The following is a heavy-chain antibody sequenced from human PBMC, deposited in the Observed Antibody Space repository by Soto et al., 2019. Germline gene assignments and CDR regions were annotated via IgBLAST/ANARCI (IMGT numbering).Heavy chain of an antibody. CDR1: CYTFTSYG. D-gene: IGHD4-17*01. J-gene: IGHJ5*02. CDR2: ISAYNGNT. V-gene: IGHV1-18*01. Sequence: ASVKVSCKASCYTFTSYGISWVRQAPGQGLEWMGWISAYNGNTNYAQKLQGRVTMTTDTSTSTAYMELRSLRSDDTAVYYCARESTTVVTPLSTWFDPWGQGNLVTVS. CDR3: ARESTTVVTPLSTWFDP.